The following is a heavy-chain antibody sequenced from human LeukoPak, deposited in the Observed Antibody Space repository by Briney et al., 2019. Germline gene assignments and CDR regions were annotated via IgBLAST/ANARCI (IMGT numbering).Heavy chain of an antibody. V-gene: IGHV4-34*01. D-gene: IGHD3-16*02. CDR1: GGSFSGYY. CDR2: INHSGST. CDR3: ARSPTYYDYVWGSYRSTYYFDY. J-gene: IGHJ4*02. Sequence: SETLSLTCAVYGGSFSGYYWSWIRQPPGKGLEWIGEINHSGSTNYNPSLKSRVTISVDTSKNQFSLKLSSVTAADTAVYCCARSPTYYDYVWGSYRSTYYFDYWGQGTLVTVSS.